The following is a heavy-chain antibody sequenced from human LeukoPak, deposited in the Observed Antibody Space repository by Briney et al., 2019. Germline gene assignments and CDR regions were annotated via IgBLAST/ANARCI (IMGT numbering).Heavy chain of an antibody. D-gene: IGHD3-3*01. Sequence: ASVKVSCKASGYTFTSYGISWVRQAPGQGLEWMGWISAYNGNTNYAQKLQGRVTMTTDTSTSTAYMELRSLRSDDTAVYYCARGYYDFWSGSYYYYYYGMDVWGQGTMVTVSS. J-gene: IGHJ6*02. CDR3: ARGYYDFWSGSYYYYYYGMDV. CDR1: GYTFTSYG. CDR2: ISAYNGNT. V-gene: IGHV1-18*01.